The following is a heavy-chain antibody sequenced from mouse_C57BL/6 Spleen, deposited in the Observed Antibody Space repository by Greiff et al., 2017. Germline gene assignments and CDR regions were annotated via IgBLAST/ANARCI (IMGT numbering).Heavy chain of an antibody. CDR3: ARDRGYYGFYYAMDY. D-gene: IGHD1-2*01. CDR1: GFTFSDYY. J-gene: IGHJ4*01. V-gene: IGHV5-16*01. Sequence: EVKLMESEGGLVQPGSSMKLSCTASGFTFSDYYMAWVRQVPEKGLEWVANINYDGSSTYYLDSLKSRFIISRDNAKNILYLQMSSLKSEDTATYYCARDRGYYGFYYAMDYWGQGTSVTVSS. CDR2: INYDGSST.